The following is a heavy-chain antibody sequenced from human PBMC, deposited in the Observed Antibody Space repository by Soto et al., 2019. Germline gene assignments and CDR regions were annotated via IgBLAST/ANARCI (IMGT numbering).Heavy chain of an antibody. V-gene: IGHV4-30-4*01. CDR2: IPSRGRP. D-gene: IGHD5-12*01. J-gene: IGHJ5*02. CDR3: ARDQYSGYDFAL. Sequence: SETLSLTCSVSGASIAGGSCYWSWLRQPPGKGLEWIGYIPSRGRPFYHPSLASRSTISSDTSKNQLSLQLTSVTAADTAVYYCARDQYSGYDFALWGQGTLVTVSS. CDR1: GASIAGGSCY.